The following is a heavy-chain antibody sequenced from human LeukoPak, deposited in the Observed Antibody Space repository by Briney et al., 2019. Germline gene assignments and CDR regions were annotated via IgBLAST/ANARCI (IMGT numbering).Heavy chain of an antibody. Sequence: SPSETLSLTCTVSGGSISNSSYYWGWMRQPPGKGLEGISRIYYSGSTYYNPSIKSRVTLSVDTSKNQFSLKLSVVTAADTAVYYCARDYLFDSSGSDAFDIWGQGTMVTVSS. V-gene: IGHV4-39*07. CDR1: GGSISNSSYY. J-gene: IGHJ3*02. D-gene: IGHD3-22*01. CDR3: ARDYLFDSSGSDAFDI. CDR2: IYYSGST.